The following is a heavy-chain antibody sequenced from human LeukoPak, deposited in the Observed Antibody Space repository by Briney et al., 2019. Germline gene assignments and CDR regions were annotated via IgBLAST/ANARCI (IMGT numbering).Heavy chain of an antibody. CDR1: GFSFSSYG. CDR3: AREKQSGGTPFDY. Sequence: GGTLRLSCAASGFSFSSYGMSWVRQAPGKGLEWVAVVGNDEKTKFYADSLKGRFTVSRDNSKNTVYLQMNSLRDEDTAVYYCAREKQSGGTPFDYWGQGSLVTVSS. J-gene: IGHJ4*02. CDR2: VGNDEKTK. V-gene: IGHV3-33*08. D-gene: IGHD1-26*01.